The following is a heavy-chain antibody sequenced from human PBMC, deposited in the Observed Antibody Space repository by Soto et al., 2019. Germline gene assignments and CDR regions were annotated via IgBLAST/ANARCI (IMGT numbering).Heavy chain of an antibody. D-gene: IGHD2-15*01. CDR2: IQSGGPT. CDR3: ARDDVLCDGGRCYGVLLDV. V-gene: IGHV3-66*01. Sequence: QTGGSLRLSCAASGFTLSNKYMSWVRQAPGKGLEWVSLIQSGGPTYYADSVKGRFTISRDTSENTVHLQMDSLRAEDTAVYYCARDDVLCDGGRCYGVLLDVWGKGTTVTVSS. CDR1: GFTLSNKY. J-gene: IGHJ6*04.